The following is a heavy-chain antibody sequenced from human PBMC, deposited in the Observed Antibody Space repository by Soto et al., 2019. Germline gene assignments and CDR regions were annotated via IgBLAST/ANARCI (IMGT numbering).Heavy chain of an antibody. CDR2: INSDGSTT. Sequence: EVQLVESGGGLVQPGGSLRLSCAASGFTFSSSWMHWVRQVPGKGLVWVSRINSDGSTTQYADSVRGRFTISRDNAKNTLFLEVNSLTIEDTAVYFCDCLPMTRGPCDCWGQGTLVTVSS. V-gene: IGHV3-74*03. CDR3: DCLPMTRGPCDC. D-gene: IGHD3-10*01. J-gene: IGHJ4*02. CDR1: GFTFSSSW.